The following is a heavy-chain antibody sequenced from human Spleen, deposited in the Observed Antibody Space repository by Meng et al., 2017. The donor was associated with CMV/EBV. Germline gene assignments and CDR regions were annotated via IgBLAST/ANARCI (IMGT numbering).Heavy chain of an antibody. Sequence: QGQLHEAGPGLGKPSETLSLTCTVSGGSISSYYWSWIRQPPGKGLEWIGYIYYSGSTNYNPSLKSRVTMSVDTSKNQFSLKLSSVTAADTAVYYCARGKGYSSGHWDYWGQGTLVTVSS. CDR1: GGSISSYY. CDR2: IYYSGST. V-gene: IGHV4-59*12. CDR3: ARGKGYSSGHWDY. J-gene: IGHJ4*02. D-gene: IGHD6-19*01.